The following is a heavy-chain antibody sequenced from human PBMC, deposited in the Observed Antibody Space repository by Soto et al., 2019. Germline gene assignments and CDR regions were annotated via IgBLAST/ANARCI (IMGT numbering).Heavy chain of an antibody. CDR1: GGTFSSYA. CDR2: IIPIFGTA. V-gene: IGHV1-69*13. J-gene: IGHJ4*02. D-gene: IGHD2-2*01. Sequence: ASVKVSCKASGGTFSSYAISWVRQAPGQGLEWMGGIIPIFGTANYAQKFQGRVTITADESTSTAYMELSSLRSEDTAVYYCAREYCSSTSCSNYFDYWGQGTLVTVSS. CDR3: AREYCSSTSCSNYFDY.